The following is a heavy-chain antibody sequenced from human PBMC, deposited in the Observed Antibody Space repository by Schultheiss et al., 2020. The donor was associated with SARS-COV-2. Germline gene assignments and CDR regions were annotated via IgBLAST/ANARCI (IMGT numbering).Heavy chain of an antibody. V-gene: IGHV4-59*08. D-gene: IGHD6-6*01. CDR1: GGSFSGYY. CDR2: IYYSGST. CDR3: ASLGGGSSSGTVDY. J-gene: IGHJ4*02. Sequence: GSLRLSCAVYGGSFSGYYWSWIRQPPGKGLEWIGYIYYSGSTNYNPSLKSRITMSVDTSKNRFSLKLSSVTAADTAVYYCASLGGGSSSGTVDYWGQGTLVTVSS.